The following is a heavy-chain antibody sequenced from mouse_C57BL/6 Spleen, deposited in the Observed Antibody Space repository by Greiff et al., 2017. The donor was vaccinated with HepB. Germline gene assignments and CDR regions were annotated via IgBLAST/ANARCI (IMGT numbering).Heavy chain of an antibody. CDR3: ARGYYDGSSYSWFAY. D-gene: IGHD1-1*01. J-gene: IGHJ3*01. CDR1: GYTFTDYN. V-gene: IGHV1-22*01. Sequence: EVQLQQSGPELVKPGASVKMSCKASGYTFTDYNMHWVKQSHGKSLEWIGYINPNNGGTSYNQKFKGKATLTVNKSSSTAYMELRSLTSEDSAVYYCARGYYDGSSYSWFAYWGQGTLVTVSA. CDR2: INPNNGGT.